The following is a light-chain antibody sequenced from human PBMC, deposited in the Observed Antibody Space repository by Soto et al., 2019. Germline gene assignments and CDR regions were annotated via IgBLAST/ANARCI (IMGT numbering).Light chain of an antibody. V-gene: IGKV1-5*03. CDR3: QQYNSYWT. CDR2: KAS. J-gene: IGKJ1*01. Sequence: DIQMTQSPSTLSASVGDRVTITCRASQSISSWLVWYQQKPGKAPTLLIYKASSLESGVPSRCSGSGSGTEFTLTISSLQPDDFATYYCQQYNSYWTFGQGTKVEIK. CDR1: QSISSW.